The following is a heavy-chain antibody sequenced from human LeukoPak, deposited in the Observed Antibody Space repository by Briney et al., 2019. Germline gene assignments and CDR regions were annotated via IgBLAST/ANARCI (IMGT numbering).Heavy chain of an antibody. J-gene: IGHJ5*02. D-gene: IGHD1-14*01. CDR3: AGLIRPGWFDP. CDR2: IYYSGST. CDR1: GGSISSSSYY. V-gene: IGHV4-39*01. Sequence: SETLSLTCTVSGGSISSSSYYWGWIRQPPGKGLDWIGSIYYSGSTYYNPSLKSRFTISVDTSKNQFSLKLSSVTAADTAVYYCAGLIRPGWFDPWGQGTLVTVSS.